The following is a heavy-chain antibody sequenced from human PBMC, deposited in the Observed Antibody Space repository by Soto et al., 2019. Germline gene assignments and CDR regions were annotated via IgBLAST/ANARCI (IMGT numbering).Heavy chain of an antibody. J-gene: IGHJ6*02. D-gene: IGHD2-15*01. CDR1: GYTFTRSG. CDR2: ISTYNGDT. V-gene: IGHV1-18*01. CDR3: ARAMGYCSGGSCYSRGYYYYGMDV. Sequence: GASVKVSCKASGYTFTRSGISWVRQDPGQGLEWMGWISTYNGDTNYAQTFQGRVTMTTDTSTSTVYMELSSLRSEDTAVYYCARAMGYCSGGSCYSRGYYYYGMDVWGQGTTVTVSS.